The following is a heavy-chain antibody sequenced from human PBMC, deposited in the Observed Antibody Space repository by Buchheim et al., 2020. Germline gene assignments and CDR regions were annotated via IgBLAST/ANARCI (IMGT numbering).Heavy chain of an antibody. V-gene: IGHV4-39*01. D-gene: IGHD3-10*01. CDR2: IYYSGST. Sequence: QLQLQESGPGLVKPSETLSLTCTVSGGSISSSSYYWGWIRQPPGKGLEWIGSIYYSGSTYYNLSLKSRVTISVDTSKNQFSLKLSSVTAADTAVYYCARLTQEVLWFGEFHWFDPWGRGTL. J-gene: IGHJ5*02. CDR1: GGSISSSSYY. CDR3: ARLTQEVLWFGEFHWFDP.